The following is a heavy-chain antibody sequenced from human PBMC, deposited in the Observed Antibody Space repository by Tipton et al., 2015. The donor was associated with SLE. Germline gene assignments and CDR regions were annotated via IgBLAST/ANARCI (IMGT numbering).Heavy chain of an antibody. V-gene: IGHV4-59*11. Sequence: GLVKPSETLSVTCSVSGGSIRSHYWSWIRQPPGKGLEWIGYIYYSGSTNYNPSLKSRVTISVDTSKNQFSLKLSSVTAADTAVYYCARGGTMVRGSDLWGQGTLVTVSS. J-gene: IGHJ4*02. CDR3: ARGGTMVRGSDL. D-gene: IGHD3-10*01. CDR1: GGSIRSHY. CDR2: IYYSGST.